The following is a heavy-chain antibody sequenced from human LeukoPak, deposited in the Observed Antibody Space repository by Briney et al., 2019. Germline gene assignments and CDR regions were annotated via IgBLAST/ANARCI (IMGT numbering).Heavy chain of an antibody. V-gene: IGHV3-23*01. CDR3: AKWGDYDVLTGYYVSDY. CDR2: ITGSGGNT. D-gene: IGHD3-9*01. J-gene: IGHJ4*02. CDR1: GFTFSNYA. Sequence: GGSLRLSCAASGFTFSNYAMSWVRQAPGKGLEWVSAITGSGGNTYYADSVKGRFTISRDNSKNTVFLQINSLRAEDTAVYYCAKWGDYDVLTGYYVSDYRGQGTLVTVSS.